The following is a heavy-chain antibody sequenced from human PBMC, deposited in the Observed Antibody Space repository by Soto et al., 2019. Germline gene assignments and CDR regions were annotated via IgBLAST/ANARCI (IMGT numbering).Heavy chain of an antibody. D-gene: IGHD4-17*01. CDR2: INHSGST. Sequence: SETLSLTCAVYGGSFSCYYWSWIGQPPGKGLEWIGEINHSGSTNYNPSLKSRVTISVDTSKNQFSLKLSSVTAADTAVYYCARHYGDYPYFDYWGQGTLVTVSS. CDR1: GGSFSCYY. CDR3: ARHYGDYPYFDY. J-gene: IGHJ4*02. V-gene: IGHV4-34*01.